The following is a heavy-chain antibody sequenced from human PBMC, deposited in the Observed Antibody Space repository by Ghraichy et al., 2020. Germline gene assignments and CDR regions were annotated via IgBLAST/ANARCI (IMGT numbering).Heavy chain of an antibody. CDR1: GFTFNYYA. J-gene: IGHJ6*02. CDR3: AKRHGDFYYGMDV. CDR2: VTGSGGST. V-gene: IGHV3-23*01. Sequence: GGSLRLSCAASGFTFNYYAMTWVRQAPGKGLDWVSGVTGSGGSTYYADSVKGRFTSSRDNSKNMLYLQMNSLRAEDTAVYYCAKRHGDFYYGMDVWGQGTTVTVSS. D-gene: IGHD4-17*01.